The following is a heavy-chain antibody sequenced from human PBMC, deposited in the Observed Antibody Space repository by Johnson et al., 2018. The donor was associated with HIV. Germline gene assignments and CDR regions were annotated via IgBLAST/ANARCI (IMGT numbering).Heavy chain of an antibody. D-gene: IGHD2-8*01. V-gene: IGHV3-30*02. CDR2: IRYDGSYK. Sequence: QVQLVESGGGVVQPGGSLRLSCAASGFTFSSYGMHWVRQAPGKGLEWVAFIRYDGSYKYYADSVTGRFTISRDNSKNTLYLQMNSLRAEDTAVYYCARDNIVLMVGGAFDIWGQGTMVTVSS. J-gene: IGHJ3*02. CDR1: GFTFSSYG. CDR3: ARDNIVLMVGGAFDI.